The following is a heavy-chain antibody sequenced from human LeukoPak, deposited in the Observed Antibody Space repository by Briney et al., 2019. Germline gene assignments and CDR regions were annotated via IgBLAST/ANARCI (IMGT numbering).Heavy chain of an antibody. Sequence: SETLSLTCTVSGVFINDYYWGWIRQPPGKGLEWIGSIYYSGSTYYNPSLKSRVTISVDTSKNQFSLKLSSVTAADTAVYYCARDPAPYSSSWYFDYWGQGTPVTVSS. CDR2: IYYSGST. CDR1: GVFINDYY. V-gene: IGHV4-39*07. CDR3: ARDPAPYSSSWYFDY. D-gene: IGHD6-13*01. J-gene: IGHJ4*02.